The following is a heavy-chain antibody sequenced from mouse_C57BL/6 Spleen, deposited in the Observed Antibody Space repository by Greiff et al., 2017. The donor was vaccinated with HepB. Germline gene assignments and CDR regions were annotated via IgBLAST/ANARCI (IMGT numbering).Heavy chain of an antibody. V-gene: IGHV1-47*01. Sequence: VQLQQSGAELVKPGASVKMSCKASGYTFTTYPIEWMKQNHGKSLEWIGNFHPYNDDTKYNEKFKGKATLTVEKSSSTVYLELSRLTSDDSSVYYCARSKTYYGSSYGYFDVWGTGTTVTVSS. D-gene: IGHD1-1*01. J-gene: IGHJ1*03. CDR2: FHPYNDDT. CDR3: ARSKTYYGSSYGYFDV. CDR1: GYTFTTYP.